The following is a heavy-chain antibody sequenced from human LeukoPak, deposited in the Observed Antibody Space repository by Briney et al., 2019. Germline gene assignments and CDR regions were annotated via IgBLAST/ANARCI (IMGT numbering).Heavy chain of an antibody. CDR2: IWSDGSNK. V-gene: IGHV3-33*01. CDR3: ARGIYSGYHYFDY. D-gene: IGHD5-12*01. J-gene: IGHJ4*02. CDR1: GFTFSGYG. Sequence: GGSLRLSCAASGFTFSGYGMHWVRQPPGKGLEWVAVIWSDGSNKYYEDSVKGRFTISRDNSKNMLYLQMNSLRAEDTAVYYCARGIYSGYHYFDYWGQGTLVTVSP.